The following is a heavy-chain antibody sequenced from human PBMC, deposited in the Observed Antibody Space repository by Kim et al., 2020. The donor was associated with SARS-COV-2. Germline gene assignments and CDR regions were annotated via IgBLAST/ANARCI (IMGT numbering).Heavy chain of an antibody. D-gene: IGHD6-6*01. Sequence: YTPSLKGRVTISVDTSKNQFSLKLSSVTAADTAVYYCARHRYSSSSGVDYWGQGTLVTVSS. CDR3: ARHRYSSSSGVDY. J-gene: IGHJ4*02. V-gene: IGHV4-59*08.